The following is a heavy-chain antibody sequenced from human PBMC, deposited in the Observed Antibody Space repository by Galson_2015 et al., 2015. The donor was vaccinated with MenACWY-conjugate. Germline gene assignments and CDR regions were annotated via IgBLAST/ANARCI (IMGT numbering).Heavy chain of an antibody. CDR1: GFTFSSYW. CDR2: IKQDGREK. CDR3: ARDTRGHFDY. J-gene: IGHJ4*02. V-gene: IGHV3-7*03. Sequence: SLRLSCAVSGFTFSSYWMSWVRQAPGKGLEWVANIKQDGREKYYVDSVKGRFTISRDNADNSVYLQMDSLRVEDTAVYYCARDTRGHFDYWGQGTLVTFSS.